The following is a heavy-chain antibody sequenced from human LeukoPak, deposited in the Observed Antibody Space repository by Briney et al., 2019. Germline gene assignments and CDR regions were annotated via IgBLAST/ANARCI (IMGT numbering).Heavy chain of an antibody. CDR2: IKSKTDGGTT. CDR3: TTDALLWQTAVHV. Sequence: GASLRLSCAAYGFSFNNAWMSWVRQAPGKGLEWVGRIKSKTDGGTTDYAAPVTVRFSISRDDSKNTVYLQMNTLKIENKAVYYCTTDALLWQTAVHVWGQGTTVTVSS. D-gene: IGHD3-10*01. V-gene: IGHV3-15*01. CDR1: GFSFNNAW. J-gene: IGHJ6*02.